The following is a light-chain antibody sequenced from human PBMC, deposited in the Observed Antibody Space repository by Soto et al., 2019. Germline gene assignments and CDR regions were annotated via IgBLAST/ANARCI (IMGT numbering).Light chain of an antibody. CDR2: GAS. CDR1: QSVSSN. J-gene: IGKJ5*01. V-gene: IGKV3-15*01. CDR3: QQYGTSEII. Sequence: EIVLTQSPATLSVSPLEGAYLXWMASQSVSSNLAWYQQKPGQAPRLLIYGASTRATGIPARFSGSGSGTDFTLTISRLEPEDFAVFFCQQYGTSEIIFGQGTRLEIK.